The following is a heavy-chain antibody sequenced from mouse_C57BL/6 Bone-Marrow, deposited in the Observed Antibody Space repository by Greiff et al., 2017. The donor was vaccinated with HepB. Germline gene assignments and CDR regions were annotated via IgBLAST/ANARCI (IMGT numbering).Heavy chain of an antibody. CDR2: ISSGSSTI. CDR3: ARGGWLLQSRNYFDY. J-gene: IGHJ2*01. V-gene: IGHV5-17*01. Sequence: EVKLVESGGGLVKPGGSLKLSCAASGFTFSDYGMHWVRQAPEKGLEWVAYISSGSSTIYYADTVKGRFTISRDNAKNTLFLQMTSLRSEDTAMYYCARGGWLLQSRNYFDYWGQGTTLTVSS. D-gene: IGHD2-3*01. CDR1: GFTFSDYG.